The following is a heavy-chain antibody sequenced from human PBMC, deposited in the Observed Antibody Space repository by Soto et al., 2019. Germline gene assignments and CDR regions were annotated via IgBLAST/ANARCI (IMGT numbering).Heavy chain of an antibody. J-gene: IGHJ5*02. Sequence: SETLSLTCTVSGGSISSYYWSWIRQPPGKGLEWIGYIYYSGSTNYNPSLKSRVTISVDTSKNQFSLKLSSVTAADTAVYYCAREYSSSSGWFDPWGQGTLVTVSS. V-gene: IGHV4-59*01. D-gene: IGHD6-6*01. CDR1: GGSISSYY. CDR2: IYYSGST. CDR3: AREYSSSSGWFDP.